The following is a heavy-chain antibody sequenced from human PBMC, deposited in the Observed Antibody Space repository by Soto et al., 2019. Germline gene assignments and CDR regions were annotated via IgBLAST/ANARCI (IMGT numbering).Heavy chain of an antibody. CDR1: GFTFSSYG. D-gene: IGHD6-13*01. J-gene: IGHJ4*02. CDR2: IWYDGSNK. V-gene: IGHV3-33*01. Sequence: GGSLRLSCAASGFTFSSYGMHWVRQAPGRGLEWVAVIWYDGSNKAYADSVKGRFTITIDNSKNTLYLQMNSLRAEDTAVDYCARDPQEGENSSSGYDYWGQGTLVTVSS. CDR3: ARDPQEGENSSSGYDY.